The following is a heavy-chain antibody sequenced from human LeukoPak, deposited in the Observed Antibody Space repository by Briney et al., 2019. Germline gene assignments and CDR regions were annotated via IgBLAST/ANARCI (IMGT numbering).Heavy chain of an antibody. Sequence: GGSLRLSCAASGFTFSSYRMNWVRQAPGKGLEWVSSISSSSSYIYYADSVKGRFTISRDNAKNSLYLQMNSLRAEDTAVYYCARFVGWYFDYWGQGTLVTVSS. D-gene: IGHD5-24*01. CDR2: ISSSSSYI. CDR1: GFTFSSYR. V-gene: IGHV3-21*01. CDR3: ARFVGWYFDY. J-gene: IGHJ4*02.